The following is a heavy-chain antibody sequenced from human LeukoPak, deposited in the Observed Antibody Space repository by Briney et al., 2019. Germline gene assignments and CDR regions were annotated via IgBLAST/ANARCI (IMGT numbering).Heavy chain of an antibody. CDR3: AKPGPYSSSWFLFDY. V-gene: IGHV3-23*01. J-gene: IGHJ4*02. CDR1: GFTFSSYA. Sequence: GGSLRLSCAASGFTFSSYAMHWVRQAPGKGLEWVSTLSSSGGSTYYADSVKGRFTISRDNSKNTLYLQMNSLRAEDTAVYYCAKPGPYSSSWFLFDYWGQGTLVTVSS. D-gene: IGHD6-13*01. CDR2: LSSSGGST.